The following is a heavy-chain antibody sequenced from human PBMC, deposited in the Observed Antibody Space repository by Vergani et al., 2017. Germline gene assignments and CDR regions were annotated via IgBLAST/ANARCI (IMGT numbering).Heavy chain of an antibody. Sequence: EVQLLESGGGLVQPGGSLRLSCAASGFTFSSYAMSWFRPAPGTGLEWVSAIIVSVVSTYYADSVKGRFTISRDNSKTTLYLQMNSLRAEDTAVYYCAKDLLARNWKKEDYMDVWGKGTTVTVSS. CDR2: IIVSVVST. CDR3: AKDLLARNWKKEDYMDV. V-gene: IGHV3-23*01. D-gene: IGHD1-1*01. CDR1: GFTFSSYA. J-gene: IGHJ6*03.